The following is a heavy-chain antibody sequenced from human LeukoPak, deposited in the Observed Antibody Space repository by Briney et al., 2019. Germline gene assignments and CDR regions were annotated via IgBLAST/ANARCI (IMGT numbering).Heavy chain of an antibody. CDR1: GFTFSSYG. CDR2: ISYDGNDK. Sequence: PGRSLRLSCAASGFTFSSYGMHWVRQAPGRGLEWVAVISYDGNDKYYADSVKGRFTISRDNSKNTLSLQMDSLRSDDTAVYYCANARSSGWYESDYWGQGTLVTVSS. V-gene: IGHV3-30*18. D-gene: IGHD6-19*01. J-gene: IGHJ4*02. CDR3: ANARSSGWYESDY.